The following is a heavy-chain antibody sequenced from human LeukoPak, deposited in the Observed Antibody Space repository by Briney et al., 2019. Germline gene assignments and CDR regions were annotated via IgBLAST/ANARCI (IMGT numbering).Heavy chain of an antibody. Sequence: GASVKVSCKASGYTFTGYYMHWVRQAPGQELEWMGWINPNSGGTNYAQKFQGRVTMTRDTSISTAYMELSRLRSDDTAVYYCARVVDTAMVTIDYWGQGTLVTVSS. CDR2: INPNSGGT. V-gene: IGHV1-2*02. J-gene: IGHJ4*02. CDR3: ARVVDTAMVTIDY. CDR1: GYTFTGYY. D-gene: IGHD5-18*01.